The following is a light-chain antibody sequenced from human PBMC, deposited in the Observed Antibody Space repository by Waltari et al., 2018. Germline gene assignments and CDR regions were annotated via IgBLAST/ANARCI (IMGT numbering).Light chain of an antibody. Sequence: QSVLTQPPSASGTPGQRVTLSCSGSNSNIGSTYVYWYQQLPGTTPKLLISRDNQRPSGVPDRFSGSKSDTSASLAISGLRSEDEADYYCAAWDNSLSGVIFGGGTKLTVL. CDR1: NSNIGSTY. CDR2: RDN. J-gene: IGLJ2*01. CDR3: AAWDNSLSGVI. V-gene: IGLV1-47*01.